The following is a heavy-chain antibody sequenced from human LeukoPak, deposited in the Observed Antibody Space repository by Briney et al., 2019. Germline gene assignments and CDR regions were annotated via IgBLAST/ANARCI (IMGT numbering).Heavy chain of an antibody. J-gene: IGHJ4*02. Sequence: GGSLRLSCAASGCTFSSNWMHWVRQAPGKGLVWVSRINSDGSSASYADSVKGRFTTSRDNAKNALYLQMNSLRVEDTAVYYCARPRLPVAGQPFDSWGQGTLVTVSS. D-gene: IGHD6-19*01. CDR2: INSDGSSA. CDR3: ARPRLPVAGQPFDS. CDR1: GCTFSSNW. V-gene: IGHV3-74*01.